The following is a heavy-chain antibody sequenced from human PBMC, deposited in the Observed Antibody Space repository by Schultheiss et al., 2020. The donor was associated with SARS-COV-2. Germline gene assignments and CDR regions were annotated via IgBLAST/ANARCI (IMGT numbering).Heavy chain of an antibody. CDR2: IDSSGSTI. J-gene: IGHJ6*02. CDR3: ARGVGVAYYYYDLDV. V-gene: IGHV3-48*03. Sequence: GGSLRLSCAASGFTFSTYEMNWVRQAPGKGLEWVSYIDSSGSTIHYADSLKGRFTISRDNAKNSLYLQMNSLRAEDTAVCYCARGVGVAYYYYDLDVWGQGTAVTVSS. CDR1: GFTFSTYE. D-gene: IGHD1-26*01.